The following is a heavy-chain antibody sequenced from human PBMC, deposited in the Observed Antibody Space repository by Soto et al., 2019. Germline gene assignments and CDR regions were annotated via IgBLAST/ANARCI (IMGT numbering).Heavy chain of an antibody. D-gene: IGHD3-10*01. J-gene: IGHJ6*02. CDR3: ARGITMVRGVRSPYYYYGMDV. V-gene: IGHV3-33*01. CDR1: GFTFSSYG. CDR2: IWYDGSNK. Sequence: GGSLRLSCAASGFTFSSYGMHWVRQAPGKGLEWVAVIWYDGSNKYYADSVKGRFTISRDNSKNTLYLQMTSLRAEDTAVYYCARGITMVRGVRSPYYYYGMDVWGQGTTVTVSS.